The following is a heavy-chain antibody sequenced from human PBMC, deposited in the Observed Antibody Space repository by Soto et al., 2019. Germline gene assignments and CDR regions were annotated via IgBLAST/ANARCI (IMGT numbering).Heavy chain of an antibody. Sequence: QVQLVESGGGVVQPGRSLRLSCAVSGFTVSTYGMHWVRQAPGKGLEWVAVISRDGGTKNYADSVKGRFTISRDNSRNTLFLEMNSLRGDDMAVYYCTGEVASGYWGQGTLVTVSS. D-gene: IGHD2-8*02. CDR2: ISRDGGTK. CDR3: TGEVASGY. J-gene: IGHJ4*02. V-gene: IGHV3-30*03. CDR1: GFTVSTYG.